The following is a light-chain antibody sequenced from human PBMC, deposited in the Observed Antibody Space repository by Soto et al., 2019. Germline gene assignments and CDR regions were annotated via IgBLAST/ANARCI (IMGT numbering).Light chain of an antibody. CDR3: CLYAGSNNLI. Sequence: QSALTQPPSASGSPGQSVTISCTGTSSDVGGYNYVSWYQQHPGKAPKLLIYEVTKRPSGVPDRFSGSKSGDTASLTVSGLQAEDEADYYCCLYAGSNNLIFGGGTQLTVL. J-gene: IGLJ2*01. CDR2: EVT. CDR1: SSDVGGYNY. V-gene: IGLV2-8*01.